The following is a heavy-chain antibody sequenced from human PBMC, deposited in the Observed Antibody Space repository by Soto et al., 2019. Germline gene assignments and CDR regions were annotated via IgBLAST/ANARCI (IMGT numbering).Heavy chain of an antibody. CDR3: ARIGGIRYSSSWYGIDY. D-gene: IGHD6-13*01. CDR2: IYYSGST. Sequence: LSLTCTVSGGSISSGGYYWSWIRQHPGKGLEWIGYIYYSGSTYYNPSLKSRVTISVDTSKNQFSLKLSSVTAADTAVYYCARIGGIRYSSSWYGIDYWGQGTLVTVSS. V-gene: IGHV4-31*03. CDR1: GGSISSGGYY. J-gene: IGHJ4*02.